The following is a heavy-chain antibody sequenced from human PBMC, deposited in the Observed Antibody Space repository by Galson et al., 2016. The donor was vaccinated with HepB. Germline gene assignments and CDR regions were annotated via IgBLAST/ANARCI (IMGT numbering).Heavy chain of an antibody. D-gene: IGHD1-1*01. V-gene: IGHV1-46*01. Sequence: CKASGYTFTSYYMHWVRQAPGQGLEWMGIINPSGGSTNYAQKFQGRVTVTRDTSTSTVYMELSSLRSEDTAVYYCARGTGTGGYFDYWGQGTLVTVSS. CDR3: ARGTGTGGYFDY. CDR1: GYTFTSYY. CDR2: INPSGGST. J-gene: IGHJ4*02.